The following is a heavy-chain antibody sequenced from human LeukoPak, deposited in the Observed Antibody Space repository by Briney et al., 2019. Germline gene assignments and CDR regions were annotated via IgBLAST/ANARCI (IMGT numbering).Heavy chain of an antibody. CDR1: GGSFSGYY. CDR2: INHSGST. J-gene: IGHJ4*02. V-gene: IGHV4-34*01. Sequence: SETLSLTCAVYGGSFSGYYWSWIRQPPGKGLEWIGEINHSGSTNYNPSLKSRVTISVDTSKNQFSLKLSSVTAADTAVYYCARVGNDYGGNPGDYWGQGTLVTVSS. D-gene: IGHD4-23*01. CDR3: ARVGNDYGGNPGDY.